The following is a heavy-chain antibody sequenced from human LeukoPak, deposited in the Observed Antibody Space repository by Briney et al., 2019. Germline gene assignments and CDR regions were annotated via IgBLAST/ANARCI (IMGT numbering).Heavy chain of an antibody. CDR2: FDPEDGET. CDR3: APLPLYSYGRPTP. Sequence: ASVKVSCKVSGYTLTVLSMHWGRQAPGKGLEWKGGFDPEDGETIYAQKFQGRVTMTEDTSTDTAYMELSSLRSEDTAVYYCAPLPLYSYGRPTPGGQGTLVSVSS. CDR1: GYTLTVLS. J-gene: IGHJ1*01. V-gene: IGHV1-24*01. D-gene: IGHD5-18*01.